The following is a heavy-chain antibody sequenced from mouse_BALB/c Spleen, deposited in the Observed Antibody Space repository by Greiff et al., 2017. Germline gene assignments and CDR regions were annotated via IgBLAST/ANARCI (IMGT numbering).Heavy chain of an antibody. D-gene: IGHD2-3*01. CDR2: ISTYYGDA. V-gene: IGHV1S137*01. Sequence: VQLQQSGAELVRPGVSVKISCKGSGYTFTDYAMHWVKQSHAKSLEWIGVISTYYGDASYNQKFKGKATMTVDKSSSTAYMELARLTSEDSAIYYCARPDGYYWYFDVWGAGTTVTVSS. CDR3: ARPDGYYWYFDV. J-gene: IGHJ1*01. CDR1: GYTFTDYA.